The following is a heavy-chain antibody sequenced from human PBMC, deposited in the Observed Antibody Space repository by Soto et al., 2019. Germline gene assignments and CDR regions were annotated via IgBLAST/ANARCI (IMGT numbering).Heavy chain of an antibody. V-gene: IGHV1-3*01. D-gene: IGHD1-26*01. Sequence: QVRLVQSGAEVKKPGASVKVSCKASGYTFTSYTVHWVRQAPGQRLEWMGWIHAGNGNTKYSQKFQGRVTITRDTSASTVFMELSSLTFEDTAVYYCARRIDPDYWGQGTLVTVSS. CDR3: ARRIDPDY. CDR2: IHAGNGNT. CDR1: GYTFTSYT. J-gene: IGHJ4*02.